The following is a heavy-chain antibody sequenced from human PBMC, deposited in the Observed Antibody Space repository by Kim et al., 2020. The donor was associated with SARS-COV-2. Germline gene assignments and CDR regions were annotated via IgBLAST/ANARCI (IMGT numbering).Heavy chain of an antibody. CDR2: ISSSSSYI. Sequence: GGSLRLSCAASGFTFSSYSMNWVRQAPGKGLEWVSSISSSSSYIYYADSEKGRFTISRDNAKNSLYLQMNSLRTEDTAVYYCARTQYSGYGGYYYGMDVWGQGTTVTVSS. D-gene: IGHD5-12*01. V-gene: IGHV3-21*01. CDR1: GFTFSSYS. J-gene: IGHJ6*02. CDR3: ARTQYSGYGGYYYGMDV.